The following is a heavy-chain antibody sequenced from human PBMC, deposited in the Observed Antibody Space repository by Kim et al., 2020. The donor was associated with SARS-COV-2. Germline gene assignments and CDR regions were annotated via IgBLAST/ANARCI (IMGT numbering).Heavy chain of an antibody. CDR1: GYTFTDYY. Sequence: ASVKVSCKASGYTFTDYYMHWVRQAPGQGLEWVGRINPNSGGTTYAQKSQGRVTMTRDPSINTAYMELSSLRSDDTAVYYCARRESTGWSIDYWGQGTLV. V-gene: IGHV1-2*06. CDR2: INPNSGGT. D-gene: IGHD6-19*01. J-gene: IGHJ4*02. CDR3: ARRESTGWSIDY.